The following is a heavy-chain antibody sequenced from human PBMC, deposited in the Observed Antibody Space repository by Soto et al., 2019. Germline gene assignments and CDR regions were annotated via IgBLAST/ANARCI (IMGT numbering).Heavy chain of an antibody. J-gene: IGHJ3*02. D-gene: IGHD3-10*01. CDR3: ARVGSRNAFDI. CDR1: GGSISSGYYF. Sequence: SQNLSLSCTVSGGSISSGYYFCSWLRHAPGKGLESIGSHYSSVRTYYNPSLKSPLTISTATSKNQFSPKLNSVTAADPAVYYCARVGSRNAFDIWGQGTMVT. V-gene: IGHV4-30-4*01. CDR2: HYSSVRT.